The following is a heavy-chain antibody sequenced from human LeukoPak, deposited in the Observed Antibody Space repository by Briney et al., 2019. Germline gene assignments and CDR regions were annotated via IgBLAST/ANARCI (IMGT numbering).Heavy chain of an antibody. CDR3: STYNMNNGWY. V-gene: IGHV3-15*01. D-gene: IGHD1/OR15-1a*01. CDR1: GLSFTSAW. CDR2: IRSKTDGGTT. Sequence: GGSLRLSCAASGLSFTSAWMHWVRQAPGKGLEWVGRIRSKTDGGTTDYAAPVKGRFTTSRDDSQNTLYLQMDSLKTEDTAVYYCSTYNMNNGWYWGQGTLATVSS. J-gene: IGHJ4*02.